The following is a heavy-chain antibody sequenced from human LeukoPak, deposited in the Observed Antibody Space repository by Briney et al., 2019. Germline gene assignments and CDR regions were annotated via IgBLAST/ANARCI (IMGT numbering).Heavy chain of an antibody. CDR1: GFSFSSYS. CDR2: ISSDSSDI. V-gene: IGHV3-21*01. D-gene: IGHD3-3*01. Sequence: GGSLRLSCAASGFSFSSYSMNWVRQAPGKGLEWVSSISSDSSDIFHADSLKGRFSISRDNAKNSLYLQMNSLRAEDTAVYYCARDMRTIFGVVIIGAFDIWGQGTMVTVSS. J-gene: IGHJ3*02. CDR3: ARDMRTIFGVVIIGAFDI.